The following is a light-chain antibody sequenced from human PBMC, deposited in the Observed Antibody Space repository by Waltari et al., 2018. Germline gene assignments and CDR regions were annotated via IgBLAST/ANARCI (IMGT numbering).Light chain of an antibody. Sequence: EIVMTQSPATLSVSPGERVTLSCRASQSVISSFAWYQQKPGQAPKVLIYRASIKATGIPARFSGSGSGTEFTLTISSLQSEDFAVYYCQQYIDWPLTFGGGTKVEIK. CDR2: RAS. J-gene: IGKJ4*01. V-gene: IGKV3-15*01. CDR1: QSVISS. CDR3: QQYIDWPLT.